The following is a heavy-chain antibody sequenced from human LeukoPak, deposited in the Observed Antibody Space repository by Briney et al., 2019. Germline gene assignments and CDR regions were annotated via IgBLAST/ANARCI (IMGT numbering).Heavy chain of an antibody. D-gene: IGHD3-10*01. CDR1: GFTFSSNA. V-gene: IGHV3-30*03. J-gene: IGHJ4*02. CDR3: ARTPERFGQGQLDY. CDR2: ISYHGSNK. Sequence: GGSLRLSCAAPGFTFSSNAIHWVRQAPGKGLEWVTLISYHGSNKEYADSVKGRFIISRDNSKNTLYLEMNTLTIEDTGVYYCARTPERFGQGQLDYWGQGTLVTVSS.